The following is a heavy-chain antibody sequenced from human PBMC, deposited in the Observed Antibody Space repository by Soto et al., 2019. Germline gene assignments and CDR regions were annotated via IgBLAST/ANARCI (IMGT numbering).Heavy chain of an antibody. Sequence: SAVKPTSKAPGYRITNYGFNWVRQAPGQGLEWMGWMSTSNGDTKTAQKFKGRLTMTSETSTNTVYMELTNLRSDDTAVYYCARGRYFAPVHRQWWYLYLWGR. V-gene: IGHV1-18*01. CDR1: GYRITNYG. CDR3: ARGRYFAPVHRQWWYLYL. CDR2: MSTSNGDT. D-gene: IGHD6-19*01. J-gene: IGHJ2*01.